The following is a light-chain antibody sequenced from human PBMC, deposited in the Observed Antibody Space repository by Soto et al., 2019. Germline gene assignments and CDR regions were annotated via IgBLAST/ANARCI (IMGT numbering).Light chain of an antibody. J-gene: IGKJ4*01. CDR3: QQYNNGPLT. CDR2: GAS. CDR1: QSVSSN. V-gene: IGKV3-15*01. Sequence: EIVMTQSPATLSMSPGERATLSCRASQSVSSNLAWYQQQPGQAPRLLIYGASTRVTGFPARFSGSGSGTEFPLTISSLQSEDFAVYYCQQYNNGPLTFGGGTKVKIK.